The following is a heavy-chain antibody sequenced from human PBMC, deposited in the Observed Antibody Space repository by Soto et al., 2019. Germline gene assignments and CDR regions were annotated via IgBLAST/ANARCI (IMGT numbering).Heavy chain of an antibody. V-gene: IGHV3-21*01. J-gene: IGHJ4*02. D-gene: IGHD5-12*01. CDR2: ISSGSSYI. CDR3: ARQYSGYDSVSAQNDY. CDR1: GFTFSTYS. Sequence: GGSLRLSCAASGFTFSTYSMNWVRQAPGKGLEWVSSISSGSSYIYYADSVKGRFTISRDNAKNSLYLQMNSLRAEDTAVYYCARQYSGYDSVSAQNDYWGQGTLVTVSS.